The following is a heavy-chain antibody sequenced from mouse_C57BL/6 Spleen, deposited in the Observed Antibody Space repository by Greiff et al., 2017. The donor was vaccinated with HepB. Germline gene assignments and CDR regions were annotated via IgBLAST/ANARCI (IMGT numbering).Heavy chain of an antibody. D-gene: IGHD1-1*01. CDR1: GHTFTSYW. V-gene: IGHV1-52*01. CDR3: ARSYYGSSYEYFDV. Sequence: QVQLQQPGAELVRPGSSVKLSCKASGHTFTSYWMHWVKQRPIQGLEWIGNIDPSDSETHYNQKFKDKATLTVDKSSSTAYMQLSSLTSEDSAVYYCARSYYGSSYEYFDVWGTGTTVTVSS. J-gene: IGHJ1*03. CDR2: IDPSDSET.